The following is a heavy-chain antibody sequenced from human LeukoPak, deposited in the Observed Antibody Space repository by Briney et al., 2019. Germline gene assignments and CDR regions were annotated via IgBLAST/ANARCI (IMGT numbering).Heavy chain of an antibody. J-gene: IGHJ4*02. D-gene: IGHD3-3*01. CDR1: GGTFSNYA. CDR2: IIPIFATT. Sequence: ASVKVSCKASGGTFSNYAISWVRQAPGQGLEWMGGIIPIFATTNYARKFQGRVTITTDESTSIVYMELYSLRSEDTAVYYCARGGGRLRFLELGFWGQGTLVTVSS. CDR3: ARGGGRLRFLELGF. V-gene: IGHV1-69*05.